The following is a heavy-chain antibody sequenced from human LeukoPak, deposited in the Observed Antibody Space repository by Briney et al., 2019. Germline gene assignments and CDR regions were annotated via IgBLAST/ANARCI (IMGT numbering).Heavy chain of an antibody. J-gene: IGHJ4*02. CDR2: ISGSGGST. D-gene: IGHD6-19*01. Sequence: PGGSLRLSCAASGFTFSSYAMSWVRQAPGKGLEWVSAISGSGGSTYYADSVKGRFTISRDNSKNTLYPQMNSLRAEDTAVYYCAKIRPRGIAVAGTQYCFDYWGQGTLVTVSS. CDR1: GFTFSSYA. CDR3: AKIRPRGIAVAGTQYCFDY. V-gene: IGHV3-23*01.